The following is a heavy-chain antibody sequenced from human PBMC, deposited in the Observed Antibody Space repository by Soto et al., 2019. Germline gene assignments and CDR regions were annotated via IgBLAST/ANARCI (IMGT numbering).Heavy chain of an antibody. CDR3: ARHGEIDYGVPENWFDP. J-gene: IGHJ5*02. CDR2: IYYSGST. D-gene: IGHD4-17*01. V-gene: IGHV4-39*01. CDR1: CGSISSSSYY. Sequence: SETLSLTCTVSCGSISSSSYYWGWIRQPPGKGLEWIGSIYYSGSTYSNPSLKSRVTISVDTSKNQFSLKLSSVTAADTAVYYCARHGEIDYGVPENWFDPWGQGTLVTVSS.